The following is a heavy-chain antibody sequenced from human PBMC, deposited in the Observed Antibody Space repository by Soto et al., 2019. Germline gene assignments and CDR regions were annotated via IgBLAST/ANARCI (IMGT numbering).Heavy chain of an antibody. CDR3: AHMTGGYYYNSSGRSYFDY. V-gene: IGHV2-5*01. D-gene: IGHD3-22*01. CDR1: GFSLSTSGVG. J-gene: IGHJ4*02. Sequence: SGPTLVNPTQTLTLTCTFSGFSLSTSGVGVGWIRQPPGKALEWLALIYWNDDKRYSPSLKSRLTITKDTSKNQVVLTMTNMDPVDTATYYCAHMTGGYYYNSSGRSYFDYWGQGTLVTVSS. CDR2: IYWNDDK.